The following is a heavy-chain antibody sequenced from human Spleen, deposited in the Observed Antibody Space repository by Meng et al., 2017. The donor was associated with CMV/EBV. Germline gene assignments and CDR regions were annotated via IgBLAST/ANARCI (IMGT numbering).Heavy chain of an antibody. Sequence: ASVKVSCKASGYTFTTYGISWVRQAPGQGLEWMGWISGYNGKTNYVQKFQGRVTMSTDTSTRTAYMELRSLRSDDTAVYYCARDGDNWKPNSYYYYYGMDVWGQGTTVTVSS. CDR3: ARDGDNWKPNSYYYYYGMDV. CDR1: GYTFTTYG. J-gene: IGHJ6*02. V-gene: IGHV1-18*01. CDR2: ISGYNGKT. D-gene: IGHD1-20*01.